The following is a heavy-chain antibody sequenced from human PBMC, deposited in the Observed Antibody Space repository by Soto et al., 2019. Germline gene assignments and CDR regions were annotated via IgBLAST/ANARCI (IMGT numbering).Heavy chain of an antibody. J-gene: IGHJ6*02. CDR3: ARGPSRSSWLIPSYYYYGMDV. CDR1: GGTFSSYA. Sequence: SVKVSCKASGGTFSSYAISWVRQAPGQGLELMGGIIPIFGTANYAQKFQGRVTITADESTSTAYMELSSLRSEDTAVYYCARGPSRSSWLIPSYYYYGMDVWGQGTTVTV. CDR2: IIPIFGTA. V-gene: IGHV1-69*13. D-gene: IGHD6-13*01.